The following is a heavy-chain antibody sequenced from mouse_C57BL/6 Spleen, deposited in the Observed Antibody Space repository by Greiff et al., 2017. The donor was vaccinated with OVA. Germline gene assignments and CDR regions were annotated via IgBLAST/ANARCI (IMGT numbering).Heavy chain of an antibody. CDR3: AREGGSNLWFAY. V-gene: IGHV1-61*01. CDR1: GYTFTSYW. Sequence: QVQLQQPGAELVRPGSSVKLSCKASGYTFTSYWMDWVKQRPGQGLEWIGNIYPSDSETHYTQKFKDKATLTVDKSSSTAYMQLSSLTSEDSAVYYCAREGGSNLWFAYWGQGTLVTVSA. CDR2: IYPSDSET. D-gene: IGHD1-1*01. J-gene: IGHJ3*01.